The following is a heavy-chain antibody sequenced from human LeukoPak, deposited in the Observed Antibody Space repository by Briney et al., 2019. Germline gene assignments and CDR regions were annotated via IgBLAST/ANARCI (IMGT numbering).Heavy chain of an antibody. CDR2: IYPGDSDT. J-gene: IGHJ6*02. D-gene: IGHD2-2*01. Sequence: GESLKISCKGSGYSFTSYWIGWVRQMPGKGLEWMGIIYPGDSDTRYSPSFQGQVTISADKSISTAYLQWSSLKASDTAMYYCASSTMPELLSGGLPYYYYGMDVWGQGTTVTVSS. CDR3: ASSTMPELLSGGLPYYYYGMDV. V-gene: IGHV5-51*01. CDR1: GYSFTSYW.